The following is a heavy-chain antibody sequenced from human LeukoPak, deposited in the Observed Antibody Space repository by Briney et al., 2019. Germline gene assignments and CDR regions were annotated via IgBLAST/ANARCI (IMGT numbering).Heavy chain of an antibody. D-gene: IGHD3-10*01. CDR2: INHSGST. Sequence: PSGTLSLTCGVSGGSISGTNWWSWVRQPPGKGLEWIGEINHSGSTNYNPSLKSRVTISVDTSKNQFSLKLSSVTAADTAMYYCARGGYYGSGSPTSHFDYWGQGTLVTVSS. CDR3: ARGGYYGSGSPTSHFDY. J-gene: IGHJ4*02. CDR1: GGSISGTNW. V-gene: IGHV4-4*02.